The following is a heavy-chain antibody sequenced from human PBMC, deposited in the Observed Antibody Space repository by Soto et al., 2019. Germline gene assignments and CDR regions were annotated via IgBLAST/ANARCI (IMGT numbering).Heavy chain of an antibody. CDR3: ARDNGAVDYPNDAFDI. V-gene: IGHV3-21*01. Sequence: GGSLRLSCAASGFTFSSYSMNWVRQAPGKGLEWVSSISSSSSYIYYADSVKGRFTISRDNAKNSLYLQMNSLRAEDTAVYYCARDNGAVDYPNDAFDIWGQGTMVTVSS. CDR1: GFTFSSYS. J-gene: IGHJ3*02. D-gene: IGHD6-19*01. CDR2: ISSSSSYI.